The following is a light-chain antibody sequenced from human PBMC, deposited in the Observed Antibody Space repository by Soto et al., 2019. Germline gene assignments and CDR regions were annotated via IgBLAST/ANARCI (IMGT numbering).Light chain of an antibody. J-gene: IGKJ1*01. CDR2: EAS. V-gene: IGKV1-5*03. CDR3: QQYNNWPRT. Sequence: MTQSPSTLSASVGDSATITCRASQSISSWLAWFQQKPGKAPNLLIFEASKLVSGVPSRISGSGSGTEFTLTISSLQSEDFAVYYCQQYNNWPRTFGQGTKVDIK. CDR1: QSISSW.